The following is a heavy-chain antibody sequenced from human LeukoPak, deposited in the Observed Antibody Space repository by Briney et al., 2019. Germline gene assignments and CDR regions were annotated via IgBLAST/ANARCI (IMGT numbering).Heavy chain of an antibody. V-gene: IGHV3-15*01. Sequence: GGSLRLSCAASGCSVRYARMNWVRQAPGKGLEWIGRFTSTSDAGTTDYTAPVKGRFTISSDDSRTPLYLQTNSLKTEDTAVYYCTGNNFDSWGQGTLVTVSS. J-gene: IGHJ4*02. CDR1: GCSVRYAR. D-gene: IGHD4-23*01. CDR3: TGNNFDS. CDR2: FTSTSDAGTT.